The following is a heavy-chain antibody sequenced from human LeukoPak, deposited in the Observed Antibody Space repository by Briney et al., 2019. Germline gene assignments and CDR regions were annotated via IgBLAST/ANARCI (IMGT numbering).Heavy chain of an antibody. D-gene: IGHD5-12*01. V-gene: IGHV4-4*07. Sequence: SETLSLTCTVSGGSISSYYWSWIRQPAGKGLEWIGRIYTSGSTNYNPSLKSRVTMSVDTSKNQFSLKLSSVTTADTAVYYCARLGGYEYYYYMDVWGKGTTVTVSS. CDR2: IYTSGST. CDR3: ARLGGYEYYYYMDV. J-gene: IGHJ6*03. CDR1: GGSISSYY.